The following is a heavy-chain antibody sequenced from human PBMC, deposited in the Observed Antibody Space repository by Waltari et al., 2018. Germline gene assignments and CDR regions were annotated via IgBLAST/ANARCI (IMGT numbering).Heavy chain of an antibody. CDR1: GGSISSSSYY. Sequence: QLQLQESGPGLVKPSETLSLTCTVSGGSISSSSYYWGWIRQPPGKGLEWIGSIDYSGSTYYNPSLKRRVTISVDTSKNQFSLKLSSVTAADTAVYYCAREVRLAYCGGDCFLWGQGTLVTVSS. CDR2: IDYSGST. J-gene: IGHJ4*02. CDR3: AREVRLAYCGGDCFL. D-gene: IGHD2-21*01. V-gene: IGHV4-39*07.